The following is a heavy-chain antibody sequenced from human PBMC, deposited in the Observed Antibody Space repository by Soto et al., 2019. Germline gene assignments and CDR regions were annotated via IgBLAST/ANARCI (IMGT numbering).Heavy chain of an antibody. CDR2: IYYSVSK. CDR1: GGSISSYY. D-gene: IGHD3-22*01. V-gene: IGHV4-59*01. Sequence: SETLSLTCTVSGGSISSYYWSWIRQPPGKGLEWIGYIYYSVSKNYNPSLKSRVTISVDTSKNQFSLKLSSVTAADTAVYYCARGGYYDSSGYYWFDRWGQGTLVTVSS. J-gene: IGHJ5*02. CDR3: ARGGYYDSSGYYWFDR.